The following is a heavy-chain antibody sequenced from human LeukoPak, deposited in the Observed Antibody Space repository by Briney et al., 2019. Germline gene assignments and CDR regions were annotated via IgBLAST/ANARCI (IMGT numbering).Heavy chain of an antibody. CDR3: ARHVMVRGVIIPQYYFDY. V-gene: IGHV3-11*01. Sequence: GGSLRLSCAASGFTFSDYYMSWIRQAPGKGLEWVSYMSSSGSTIYYADSVKGRFTISRDNAKNSLCLQMNSLRAEDTAVYYCARHVMVRGVIIPQYYFDYWGQGTLVTVSS. D-gene: IGHD3-10*01. J-gene: IGHJ4*02. CDR1: GFTFSDYY. CDR2: MSSSGSTI.